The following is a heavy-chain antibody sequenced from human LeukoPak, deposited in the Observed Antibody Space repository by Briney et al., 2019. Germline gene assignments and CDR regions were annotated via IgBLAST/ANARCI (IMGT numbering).Heavy chain of an antibody. D-gene: IGHD6-19*01. J-gene: IGHJ4*02. CDR3: ARHQQWLVRVEH. CDR2: IYYTGST. CDR1: GGSFSGYY. V-gene: IGHV4-34*01. Sequence: SETLSLTCAVYGGSFSGYYWSWIRQPPGKGLEWIGVIYYTGSTYYNPSLMSRVAISVDTSKNQFSLKLSSVTAADTAVYYCARHQQWLVRVEHWGQGTLVTVSS.